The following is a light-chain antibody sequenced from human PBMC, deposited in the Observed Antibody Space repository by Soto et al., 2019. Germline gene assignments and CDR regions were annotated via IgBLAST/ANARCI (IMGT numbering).Light chain of an antibody. J-gene: IGLJ2*01. CDR3: RSYAGSDIFV. V-gene: IGLV2-8*01. Sequence: QSVLTQPPSASGSPGQSLTISCTGTSSDVGGYNYVFWYQQHPGKAPKLMIYEVNKRPSGVPDRFSGSKSGNTASLTVSGLQAEDEADYYCRSYAGSDIFVFGGGTKVTVL. CDR2: EVN. CDR1: SSDVGGYNY.